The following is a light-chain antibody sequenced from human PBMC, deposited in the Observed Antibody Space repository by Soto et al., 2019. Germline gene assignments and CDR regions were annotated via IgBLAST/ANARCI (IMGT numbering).Light chain of an antibody. Sequence: QSALTQPASVSGSPGQSITISCTGTNSDVGRYNLVSWYQQHPGKAPKLMIYEGSQRPSGVSNRFSGSKSGNTASLTISGLQAEDEADYYCCSYAGSSTWVFGGGNKLTVL. CDR2: EGS. J-gene: IGLJ2*01. CDR1: NSDVGRYNL. CDR3: CSYAGSSTWV. V-gene: IGLV2-23*01.